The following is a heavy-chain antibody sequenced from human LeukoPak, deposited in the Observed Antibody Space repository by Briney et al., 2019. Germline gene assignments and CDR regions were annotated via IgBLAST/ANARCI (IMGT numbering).Heavy chain of an antibody. J-gene: IGHJ6*03. Sequence: SETLSLTCTVSGGSISSYYWSWIRQPAGKGLEWIGRIYTSGSTNYNPSLKSRVTTSVDKSKNQFSLKLSSVTAADTAVYYCARAPTMVRGPNYYYYYMDVWGKGTTVTVSS. CDR2: IYTSGST. D-gene: IGHD3-10*01. CDR1: GGSISSYY. V-gene: IGHV4-4*07. CDR3: ARAPTMVRGPNYYYYYMDV.